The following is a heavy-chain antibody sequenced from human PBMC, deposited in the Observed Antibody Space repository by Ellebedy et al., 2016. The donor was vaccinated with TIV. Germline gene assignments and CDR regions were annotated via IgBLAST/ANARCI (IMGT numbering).Heavy chain of an antibody. CDR2: VHYGGDA. V-gene: IGHV4-39*07. CDR3: ARDTTGMTRNWFDP. J-gene: IGHJ5*02. Sequence: SETLSLXXTISGDSITNSAYYWGWIRQPPGKGLEWIGSVHYGGDAFYNPSLKSRVSTSVDTSKNQFSLRLSSVTAADTAVYFCARDTTGMTRNWFDPWGQGTLVTVSS. CDR1: GDSITNSAYY. D-gene: IGHD1-1*01.